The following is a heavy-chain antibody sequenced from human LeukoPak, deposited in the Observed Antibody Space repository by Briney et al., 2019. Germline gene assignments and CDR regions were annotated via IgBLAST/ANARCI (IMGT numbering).Heavy chain of an antibody. J-gene: IGHJ5*02. V-gene: IGHV4-39*01. CDR3: ATEKNTYYDFWSGYYTNWFDP. Sequence: PSETLSLTCTVSGGSISSNSYYWGWIRQPPGKGLEWLGSIYYSGSTYYNPSLKSRVTISVDTSKNQFSLKLSSVTAADTAVHYCATEKNTYYDFWSGYYTNWFDPWGQGTLVTVSS. CDR1: GGSISSNSYY. D-gene: IGHD3-3*01. CDR2: IYYSGST.